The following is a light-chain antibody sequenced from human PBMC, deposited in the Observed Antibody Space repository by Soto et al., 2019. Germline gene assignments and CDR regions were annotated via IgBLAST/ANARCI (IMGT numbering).Light chain of an antibody. CDR3: QSYDSSLSPYV. CDR1: SSNIGAGYD. J-gene: IGLJ1*01. V-gene: IGLV1-40*01. Sequence: QSVLTQPPSVSGAPGQRVTISCTGSSSNIGAGYDVHWYQQLPGTAPKRLIYGNSNRPSGVPDRFSGSKSGTSASLAITGLQAEDEADYYCQSYDSSLSPYVFGTGTKLTVL. CDR2: GNS.